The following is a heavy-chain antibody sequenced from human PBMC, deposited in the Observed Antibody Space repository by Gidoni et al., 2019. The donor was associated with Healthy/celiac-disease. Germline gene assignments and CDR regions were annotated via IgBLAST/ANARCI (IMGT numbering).Heavy chain of an antibody. CDR3: ARGYSSGWSGAYYFDY. D-gene: IGHD6-19*01. J-gene: IGHJ4*02. V-gene: IGHV3-66*01. CDR2: IYSGGST. CDR1: GFTVSSNY. Sequence: EVQLVESGGGLVQPGGSLRLSCAASGFTVSSNYMSWVRQAPGKGLEWVSVIYSGGSTYYADSVKGRFTISRDNSKNTLYLQMNSLRAEDTAVYYCARGYSSGWSGAYYFDYWGQGTLVTVSS.